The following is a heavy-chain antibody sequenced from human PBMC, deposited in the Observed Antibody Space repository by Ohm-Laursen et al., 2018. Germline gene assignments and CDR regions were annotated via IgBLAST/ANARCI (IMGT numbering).Heavy chain of an antibody. Sequence: TLSLTCTVSGDFISGRYWSWIRQPPGKGLEWIGNIDDNGNTNYNPSLQSRVTISINTSKNQFSLQLRFVTAADTAVYHCAGAPNLYYFDYWGQGTLVTVSS. D-gene: IGHD1-26*01. CDR1: GDFISGRY. J-gene: IGHJ4*02. CDR3: AGAPNLYYFDY. CDR2: IDDNGNT. V-gene: IGHV4-59*08.